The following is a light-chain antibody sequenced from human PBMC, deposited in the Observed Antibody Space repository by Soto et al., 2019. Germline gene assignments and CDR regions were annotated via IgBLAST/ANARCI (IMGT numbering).Light chain of an antibody. J-gene: IGKJ1*01. CDR3: QQRSNWPPGGT. CDR2: DAS. Sequence: EIVLTQSPGSLSLSPGERATLSCRASQSVSSSYLAWYQQKPGQAPRLLIYDASNRATGIPARFSGSGSGTDFTLTISSLEPEAFAVYYCQQRSNWPPGGTFGQGTKGDIK. V-gene: IGKV3-11*01. CDR1: QSVSSSY.